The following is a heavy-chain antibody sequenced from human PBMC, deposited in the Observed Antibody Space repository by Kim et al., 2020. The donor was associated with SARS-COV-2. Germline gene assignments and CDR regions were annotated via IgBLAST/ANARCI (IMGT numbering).Heavy chain of an antibody. CDR2: ISGSGGST. V-gene: IGHV3-23*01. J-gene: IGHJ4*02. CDR3: AKAQGGYCSSTSCYAMGVY. CDR1: GFTFSSYA. Sequence: GGSLRLSCAASGFTFSSYAMSWVRPAPGKGLEWVSAISGSGGSTYYADSVKGRFTISRDNSKNTLYLQMNSLRAEDTAVYYCAKAQGGYCSSTSCYAMGVYWGQGTLVTVSS. D-gene: IGHD2-2*01.